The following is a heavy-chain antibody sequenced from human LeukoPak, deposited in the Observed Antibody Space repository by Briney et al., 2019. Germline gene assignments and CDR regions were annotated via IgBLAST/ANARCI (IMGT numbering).Heavy chain of an antibody. D-gene: IGHD2-2*01. J-gene: IGHJ4*02. V-gene: IGHV5-51*01. CDR3: ARQGGSDYANY. Sequence: GESLKISCKGSGYSFTTYWIGWVRQMPRKGLEWMGIIYPGDSDSRYSPSFQGQVTISADKAISTAYLQWSSLKASDTAMYYCARQGGSDYANYWGQGTLVTVSS. CDR2: IYPGDSDS. CDR1: GYSFTTYW.